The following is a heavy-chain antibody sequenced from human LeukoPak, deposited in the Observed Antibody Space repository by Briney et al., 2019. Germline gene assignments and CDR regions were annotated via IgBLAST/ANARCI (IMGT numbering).Heavy chain of an antibody. J-gene: IGHJ4*02. Sequence: GASVKVSCKASGYTFTGYYMHWVRQAPGQELEWMGWINPNSGGTNYAQKFQGRVTMTRDTSISTAYMELSRLRSDDTAVYYCARAGKPTYYYDSSGYNTYDYWGQGTLVTVSS. CDR1: GYTFTGYY. CDR2: INPNSGGT. D-gene: IGHD3-22*01. CDR3: ARAGKPTYYYDSSGYNTYDY. V-gene: IGHV1-2*02.